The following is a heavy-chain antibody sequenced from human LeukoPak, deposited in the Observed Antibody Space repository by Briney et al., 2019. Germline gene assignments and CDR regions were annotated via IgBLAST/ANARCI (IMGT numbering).Heavy chain of an antibody. J-gene: IGHJ6*02. V-gene: IGHV4-39*07. CDR3: ARRAYYYYDMDV. CDR2: IHSSGST. CDR1: GGSISGSSSF. Sequence: SETLSLTCSVSGGSISGSSSFWGWIRQPPGKGLEWMGSIHSSGSTHYNPSLESRVTISLDTSKNQFSLRLKSVTAADTADYYCARRAYYYYDMDVWGQGTTVTVSS.